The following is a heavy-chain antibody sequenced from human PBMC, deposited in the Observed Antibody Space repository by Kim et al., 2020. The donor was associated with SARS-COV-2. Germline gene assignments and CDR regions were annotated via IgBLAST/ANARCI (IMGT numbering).Heavy chain of an antibody. CDR2: ISYDGSNK. Sequence: GGSLRLSCAASGFTFSSYAMHWVRQAPGKGLEWVAVISYDGSNKYYADSVKGRFTISRDNSKNTLYLQMNSLRAEDTAVYYCARPFDRGRVASRRTYYYYGMDVWGQGTTVTVSS. CDR3: ARPFDRGRVASRRTYYYYGMDV. V-gene: IGHV3-30*04. CDR1: GFTFSSYA. J-gene: IGHJ6*02. D-gene: IGHD6-6*01.